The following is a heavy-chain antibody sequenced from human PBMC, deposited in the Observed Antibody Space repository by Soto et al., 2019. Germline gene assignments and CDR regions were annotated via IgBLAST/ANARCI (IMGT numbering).Heavy chain of an antibody. Sequence: GGSLRLSCSASGFTFSSYGMHWVRQAPGKGLEWVAVIWYDGSNKYYADSVKGRFTISRDNSKNTLYLQMNSLRAEDTAVYYCARDHLYCSGGSCYANYFDYWGQGTLVNVSS. V-gene: IGHV3-33*08. CDR1: GFTFSSYG. CDR3: ARDHLYCSGGSCYANYFDY. D-gene: IGHD2-15*01. CDR2: IWYDGSNK. J-gene: IGHJ4*02.